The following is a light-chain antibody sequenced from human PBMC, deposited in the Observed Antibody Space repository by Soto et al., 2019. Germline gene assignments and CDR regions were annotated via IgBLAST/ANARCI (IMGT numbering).Light chain of an antibody. CDR1: TGAVSRGHS. J-gene: IGLJ3*02. V-gene: IGLV7-46*01. CDR2: DTS. Sequence: QTVVTQEPSLTVSPGGTVTLTCGSSTGAVSRGHSPYWFQQKPGQAPRTLIYDTSKKHSWAAARFSGSLLGGKAALTLSGAQPEDEAEYYCLLSYSAAWVFGGGTKLTVL. CDR3: LLSYSAAWV.